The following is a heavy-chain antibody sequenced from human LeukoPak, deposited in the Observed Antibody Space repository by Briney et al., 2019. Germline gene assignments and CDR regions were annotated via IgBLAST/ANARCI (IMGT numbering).Heavy chain of an antibody. CDR1: GGTFSSYA. Sequence: ASVKVSCKASGGTFSSYAISWVRQAPGQGLEWMGGIIPIFGTANYAQKFQGRVTITADESTSTAYMELSSLRSEDTAVCYCARETYYYDSSGHYVSWFDPWGQGTLVTVSS. J-gene: IGHJ5*02. D-gene: IGHD3-22*01. CDR2: IIPIFGTA. CDR3: ARETYYYDSSGHYVSWFDP. V-gene: IGHV1-69*13.